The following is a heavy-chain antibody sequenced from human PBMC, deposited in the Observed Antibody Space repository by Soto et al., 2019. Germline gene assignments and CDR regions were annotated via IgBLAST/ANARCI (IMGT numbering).Heavy chain of an antibody. CDR3: AREPTRITIFGVVTPPFYYGMDV. V-gene: IGHV3-21*01. Sequence: GGSLRLSCAASGFTFSSYSMNWVRQAPGKGLEWVSSISSSSSYIYYADSVKGRFTISRDNAKNSLYLQMNSLRAKDTAVYYCAREPTRITIFGVVTPPFYYGMDVWGQGTTVTVSS. CDR1: GFTFSSYS. CDR2: ISSSSSYI. J-gene: IGHJ6*02. D-gene: IGHD3-3*01.